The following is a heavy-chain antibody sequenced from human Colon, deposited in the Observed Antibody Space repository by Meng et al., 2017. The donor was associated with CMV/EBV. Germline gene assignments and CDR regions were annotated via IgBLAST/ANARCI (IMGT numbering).Heavy chain of an antibody. CDR2: IDWSGRST. J-gene: IGHJ6*02. D-gene: IGHD1-14*01. V-gene: IGHV3-20*04. CDR3: SANRGAHYYYYAMDV. CDR1: GFNFDDYG. Sequence: GESLKISCEGSGFNFDDYGMNWVRQAPGKGLEWVAGIDWSGRSTVYADSVKGRFTISRDNTKNSLYLQLTSLRAEGTAFYYCSANRGAHYYYYAMDVWGQGTTVTVSS.